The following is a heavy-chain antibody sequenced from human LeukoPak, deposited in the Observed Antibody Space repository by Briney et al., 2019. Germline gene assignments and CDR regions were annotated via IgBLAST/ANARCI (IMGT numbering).Heavy chain of an antibody. V-gene: IGHV4-59*12. Sequence: PSETLSLTCTVSGGSISSYYWSWIRQPPGKGLEWIGYIYYSGSTNYNPSLKSRVTISVDTSKNQFSLKLSSVTAADTAVYYCARVLPFIAAAGYYYFDYWGQGTLVTVSS. J-gene: IGHJ4*02. CDR3: ARVLPFIAAAGYYYFDY. CDR2: IYYSGST. D-gene: IGHD6-13*01. CDR1: GGSISSYY.